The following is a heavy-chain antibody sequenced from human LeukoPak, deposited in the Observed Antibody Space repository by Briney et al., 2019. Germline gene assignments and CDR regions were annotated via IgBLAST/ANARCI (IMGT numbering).Heavy chain of an antibody. J-gene: IGHJ4*02. Sequence: SETLSLTCTVSGGTISSYYWSWIRQPPGKGLERIGYIYYSGSTNYNPSLKSRVTISVDTSKNQYSLKLSSVTAADTAVYYCARQQYYDSSGYYLGFDYWGQGTLVTVSS. D-gene: IGHD3-22*01. CDR1: GGTISSYY. CDR3: ARQQYYDSSGYYLGFDY. CDR2: IYYSGST. V-gene: IGHV4-59*08.